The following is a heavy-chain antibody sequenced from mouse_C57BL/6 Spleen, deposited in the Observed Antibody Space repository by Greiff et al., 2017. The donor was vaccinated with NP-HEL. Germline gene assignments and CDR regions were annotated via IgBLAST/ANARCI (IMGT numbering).Heavy chain of an antibody. CDR2: IWSDGST. D-gene: IGHD1-1*01. CDR3: ARQRYGSSYYAMDY. CDR1: GFSLTSYG. J-gene: IGHJ4*01. Sequence: LVAPSQSLSITCTVSGFSLTSYGVHWVRQPPGKGLEWLVVIWSDGSTTYNSALKSRLSISKDNSKSQVFLKMNSLQTDDTAMYYCARQRYGSSYYAMDYWGQGTSVTVSS. V-gene: IGHV2-6-2*01.